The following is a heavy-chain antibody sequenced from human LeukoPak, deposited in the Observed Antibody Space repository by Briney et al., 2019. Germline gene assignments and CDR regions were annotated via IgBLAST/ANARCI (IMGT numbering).Heavy chain of an antibody. J-gene: IGHJ4*02. CDR2: IYYSGST. D-gene: IGHD3-10*01. CDR1: GGSISSSSYY. V-gene: IGHV4-31*03. Sequence: SETLSLTCTVSGGSISSSSYYWSWIRQHPGKGLEWIGYIYYSGSTYYNPSLKSRVTISVDTSKNQFSLKLSSVTATDTAVYYCARGGRGVIITWYYFDYWGQGTLVTVSS. CDR3: ARGGRGVIITWYYFDY.